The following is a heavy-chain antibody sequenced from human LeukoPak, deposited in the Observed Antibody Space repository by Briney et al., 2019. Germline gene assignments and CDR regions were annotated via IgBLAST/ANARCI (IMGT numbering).Heavy chain of an antibody. CDR1: GGSFSGYY. D-gene: IGHD6-19*01. V-gene: IGHV4-34*01. J-gene: IGHJ5*02. Sequence: SETLSLTCAVYGGSFSGYYWSWIRQPPGKGLEWIGEINHSGSTNYNPSLKSRVTISVDTSKNQFSLKLSSVPAADTAVYYCARGRGWRNWFDPWGQGTLVTVSS. CDR3: ARGRGWRNWFDP. CDR2: INHSGST.